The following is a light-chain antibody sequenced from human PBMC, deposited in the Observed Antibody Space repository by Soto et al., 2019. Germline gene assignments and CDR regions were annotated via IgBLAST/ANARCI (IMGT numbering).Light chain of an antibody. Sequence: DIQMTQSPSSLSASIGDRVTITCRASQTITNYLNWYQQKPGKAPNLLIYGASSLQSGVPSRFSGGGSGTDFTLTINSLEPEDYGTYYCQQSYSFQFTFGPGTKVDV. CDR2: GAS. CDR3: QQSYSFQFT. CDR1: QTITNY. J-gene: IGKJ3*01. V-gene: IGKV1-39*01.